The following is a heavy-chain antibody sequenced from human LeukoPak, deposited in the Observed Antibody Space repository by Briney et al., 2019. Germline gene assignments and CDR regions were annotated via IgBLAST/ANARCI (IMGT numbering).Heavy chain of an antibody. D-gene: IGHD6-19*01. CDR1: GGSISSGGYS. V-gene: IGHV4-61*02. Sequence: SQTLSLTCAVSGGSISSGGYSWSWIRQPAGKGLEWIGRIYTSGSTNYNPSLKSRVTMSVDTSKNQFSLKLSSVTAADTAVYYCARGPGYSSGCHAFDIWGQGTMVTVSS. J-gene: IGHJ3*02. CDR3: ARGPGYSSGCHAFDI. CDR2: IYTSGST.